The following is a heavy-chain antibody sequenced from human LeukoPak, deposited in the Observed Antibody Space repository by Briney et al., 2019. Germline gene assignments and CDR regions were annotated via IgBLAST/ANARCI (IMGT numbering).Heavy chain of an antibody. CDR1: GFTFSSYA. CDR3: ARARSGGAPTGFDY. V-gene: IGHV3-30*04. Sequence: SGTSLRLSCAASGFTFSSYALHWVRQAPGKGLEWVAVISDDGRHKYYAESVEGRFTISRDNSNNMLYLQMNSLRPDDTPVCYCARARSGGAPTGFDYWGQGTLVTVSS. J-gene: IGHJ4*02. D-gene: IGHD3-10*01. CDR2: ISDDGRHK.